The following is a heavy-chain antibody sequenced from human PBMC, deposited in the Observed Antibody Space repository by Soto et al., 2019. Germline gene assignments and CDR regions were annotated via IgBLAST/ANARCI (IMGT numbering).Heavy chain of an antibody. CDR3: ASSIAARPQHYFDY. J-gene: IGHJ4*02. Sequence: GGALMLSCAPVGFTFSSYDLLWVRQAPGKGLEWVAVIWFDGSNKYYADSVKGRFTISRDNSKNTLYLQMNSLRAEDTAVYHCASSIAARPQHYFDYWGQGT. CDR2: IWFDGSNK. D-gene: IGHD6-6*01. CDR1: GFTFSSYD. V-gene: IGHV3-33*01.